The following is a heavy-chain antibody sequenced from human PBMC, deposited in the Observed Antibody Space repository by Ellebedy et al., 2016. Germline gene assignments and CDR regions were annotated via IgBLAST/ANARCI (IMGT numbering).Heavy chain of an antibody. CDR1: GFTFSSYW. CDR2: RNQDRSEK. CDR3: ARDRENSGSSDH. J-gene: IGHJ5*02. Sequence: GESLKISCAASGFTFSSYWMSWVRQAPGKGLEWVANRNQDRSEKYYVDSVKGRFTISRDNAKNSLYLQMNSLRAEDTAVYYCARDRENSGSSDHWGQGTLVTVSS. D-gene: IGHD1-26*01. V-gene: IGHV3-7*04.